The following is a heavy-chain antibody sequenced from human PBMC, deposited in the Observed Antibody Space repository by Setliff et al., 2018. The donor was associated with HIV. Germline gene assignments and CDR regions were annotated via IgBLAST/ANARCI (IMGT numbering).Heavy chain of an antibody. J-gene: IGHJ1*01. CDR1: GFTFSSYW. CDR3: ARDLLGATHYFQH. Sequence: GGSLRLSCAASGFTFSSYWMTWVRQAPGKGLQWVANIRRDEGEKYYVDAVKGRFTISRDNAKNSLYLQMNSLRAEDTAVYYCARDLLGATHYFQHWGQGTLVTVSS. CDR2: IRRDEGEK. D-gene: IGHD1-26*01. V-gene: IGHV3-7*03.